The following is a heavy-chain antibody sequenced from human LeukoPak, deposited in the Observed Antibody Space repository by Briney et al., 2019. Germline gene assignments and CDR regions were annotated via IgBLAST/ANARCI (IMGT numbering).Heavy chain of an antibody. Sequence: SQTLSLTCTVSGGSISSGGYYWSWIRQPPGKGLEWIGRIYTSGSTNYNPSLKSRVTMSVDTSKNQFSLKLSSVTAADTAVYYCAREIYSNYDFDYWGQGTLVTVSS. V-gene: IGHV4-61*02. CDR3: AREIYSNYDFDY. J-gene: IGHJ4*02. D-gene: IGHD4-11*01. CDR2: IYTSGST. CDR1: GGSISSGGYY.